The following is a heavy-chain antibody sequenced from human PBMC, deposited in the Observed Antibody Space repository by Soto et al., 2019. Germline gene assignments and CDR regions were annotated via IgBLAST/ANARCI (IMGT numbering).Heavy chain of an antibody. V-gene: IGHV4-59*01. CDR1: GGSINSNY. D-gene: IGHD1-20*01. J-gene: IGHJ4*02. Sequence: QIQLQESGPGLVKPSETLSLTCTVSGGSINSNYWSWIRQSPGKGHEWLGFVYYTGSTAYNPALKSRVTISLDTSKSQVYLKLRSLTDADTALYYCAGGRGAVGIFDFWVQGTLAAVSS. CDR2: VYYTGST. CDR3: AGGRGAVGIFDF.